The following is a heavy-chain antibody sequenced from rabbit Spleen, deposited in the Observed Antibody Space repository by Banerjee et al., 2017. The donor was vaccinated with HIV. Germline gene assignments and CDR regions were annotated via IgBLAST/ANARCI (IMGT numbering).Heavy chain of an antibody. CDR3: ARDDIYDGGYYFHL. D-gene: IGHD4-2*01. CDR1: GVSFSISSY. V-gene: IGHV1S45*01. J-gene: IGHJ4*01. CDR2: IDAGSSGFT. Sequence: QEQLEESGGDLVKPGASLTLTCTASGVSFSISSYMCWVRQAPGKGLEWIACIDAGSSGFTYFATWAKGRFTISKTSSTTVTLQMTRLTAADTATYFCARDDIYDGGYYFHLWGPGTLVTVS.